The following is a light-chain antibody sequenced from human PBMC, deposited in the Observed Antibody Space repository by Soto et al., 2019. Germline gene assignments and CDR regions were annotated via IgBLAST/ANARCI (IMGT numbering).Light chain of an antibody. CDR2: DAS. CDR1: QSVSNY. J-gene: IGKJ4*01. Sequence: VLTQSPGTLSLSPGDIATLSCRASQSVSNYVAWYQQRPGQAPRLLINDASNMATVIPVRFSGSGSGTDFTLTISSLEPEDFAVYYCQQRSHGLTFGGGTKVEIK. V-gene: IGKV3-11*01. CDR3: QQRSHGLT.